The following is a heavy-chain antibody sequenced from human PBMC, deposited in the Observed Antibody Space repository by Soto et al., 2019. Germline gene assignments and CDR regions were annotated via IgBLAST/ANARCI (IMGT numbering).Heavy chain of an antibody. CDR3: ARWREDCSGGSCYLNFDY. J-gene: IGHJ4*02. V-gene: IGHV4-59*01. CDR1: GGPISSYY. Sequence: QVQLQESGPGLVKPSETLSLTCTVSGGPISSYYWSWIRQPPGKGLEWIGYIYYSGSTNYNPSLKSRVTISVDTSKNQFSLKLSSVTAADTAVYYCARWREDCSGGSCYLNFDYWGQGTLVTVSS. D-gene: IGHD2-15*01. CDR2: IYYSGST.